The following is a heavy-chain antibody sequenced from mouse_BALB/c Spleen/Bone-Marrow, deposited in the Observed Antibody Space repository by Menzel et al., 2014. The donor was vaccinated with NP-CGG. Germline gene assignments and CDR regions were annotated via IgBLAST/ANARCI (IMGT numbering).Heavy chain of an antibody. CDR2: IRNKAKGYTT. CDR3: ARDENVEIYWYFDV. V-gene: IGHV7-3*02. CDR1: GFTFTDYY. J-gene: IGHJ1*01. Sequence: EVKLVESGGGSVQPGGSLRLSCATSGFTFTDYYMSWVRQPPGKALEWLGFIRNKAKGYTTEYSASVKGRFTISRDNSQRILYLQMNTLRPEDSATYYCARDENVEIYWYFDVWGAGTTVIVSS.